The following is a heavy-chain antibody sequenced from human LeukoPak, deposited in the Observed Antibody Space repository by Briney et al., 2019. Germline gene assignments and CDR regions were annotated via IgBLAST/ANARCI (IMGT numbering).Heavy chain of an antibody. Sequence: YISSSSDIIYNADSVKGRFTISRDNAKNSLFLQMNSLRAEDTAVYYCARGSSGVLGFDYWGQGTLVTVSS. CDR3: ARGSSGVLGFDY. J-gene: IGHJ4*02. D-gene: IGHD3-10*01. V-gene: IGHV3-48*01. CDR2: ISSSSDII.